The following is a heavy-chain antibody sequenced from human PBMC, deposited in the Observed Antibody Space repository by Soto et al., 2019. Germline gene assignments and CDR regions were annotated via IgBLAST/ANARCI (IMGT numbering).Heavy chain of an antibody. V-gene: IGHV2-5*02. CDR2: IYWDDDK. CDR3: AYFIVFEDAFHI. D-gene: IGHD2-21*01. J-gene: IGHJ3*02. CDR1: GFSLSTSGVG. Sequence: QITLKESGPTLVKPTQTLTLTCTFSGFSLSTSGVGVGWIRQPPGKALQWLALIYWDDDKRYSPSLKSRLTITNDTCNNQVVLKITLMDPVVTAAYYCAYFIVFEDAFHIWGQGTMVIVSS.